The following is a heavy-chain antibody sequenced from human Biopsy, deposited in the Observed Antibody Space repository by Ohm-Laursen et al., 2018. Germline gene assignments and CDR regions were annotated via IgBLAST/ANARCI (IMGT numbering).Heavy chain of an antibody. V-gene: IGHV1-69*06. Sequence: SVKVSCKAPGGTFSNYGVNWVRQAPGQGLEWLGGNIPILGTGNYAQKFQDRVTVAADTSTSTATMELRNLRSDDTAVYYCATKLTGYFHHWGQGTLVIVSS. CDR1: GGTFSNYG. CDR2: NIPILGTG. CDR3: ATKLTGYFHH. D-gene: IGHD3-9*01. J-gene: IGHJ1*01.